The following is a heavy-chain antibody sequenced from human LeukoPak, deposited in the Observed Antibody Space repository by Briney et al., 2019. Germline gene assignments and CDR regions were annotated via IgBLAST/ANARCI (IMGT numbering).Heavy chain of an antibody. V-gene: IGHV3-53*01. Sequence: GGSLRLSCAASGFTVSTNYMSWVRQAPGKGLEWVSVIHSGGTTYYADSVKGRFTVSRDNSKNTLYLQMNSLRVEDTAVYYCARDGYHGSGSLFDYLGQGTLVTVSS. CDR1: GFTVSTNY. D-gene: IGHD3-10*01. J-gene: IGHJ4*02. CDR2: IHSGGTT. CDR3: ARDGYHGSGSLFDY.